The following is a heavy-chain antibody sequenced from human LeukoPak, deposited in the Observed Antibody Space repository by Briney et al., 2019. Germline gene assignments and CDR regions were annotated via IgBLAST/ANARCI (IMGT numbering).Heavy chain of an antibody. V-gene: IGHV3-11*04. Sequence: GGSLRLSCVGSAFTFSEYSMSWIRQAPGRELEWISSITESGGTEYYADSVKGRFSISRDNAKSALYLQMNSLRAEDTAVYYCARDVGYCSSTSCYMYYYYYMDVWGKGTTVTVSS. J-gene: IGHJ6*03. CDR2: ITESGGTE. D-gene: IGHD2-2*02. CDR1: AFTFSEYS. CDR3: ARDVGYCSSTSCYMYYYYYMDV.